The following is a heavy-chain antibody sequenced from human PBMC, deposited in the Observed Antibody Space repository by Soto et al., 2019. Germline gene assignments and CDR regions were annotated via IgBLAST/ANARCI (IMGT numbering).Heavy chain of an antibody. Sequence: EVQLVESGGGLVQPGGSLRLSCAASGFTVSSNYMSWVRQAPGKGLEWVSVIYSGGSTYYADSVKGRFTISRDNSKNTXYLXMNSLRAEDTAVYYCAREGTYYYDSSGYYTDAFDIWGQGTMVTVSS. CDR2: IYSGGST. CDR1: GFTVSSNY. J-gene: IGHJ3*02. D-gene: IGHD3-22*01. V-gene: IGHV3-66*01. CDR3: AREGTYYYDSSGYYTDAFDI.